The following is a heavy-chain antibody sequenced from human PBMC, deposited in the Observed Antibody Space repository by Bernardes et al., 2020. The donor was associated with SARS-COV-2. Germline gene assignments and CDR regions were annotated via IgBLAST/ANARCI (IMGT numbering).Heavy chain of an antibody. J-gene: IGHJ6*03. V-gene: IGHV4-4*07. D-gene: IGHD6-13*01. CDR2: INTAEIS. CDR3: ARGNRRTWYRDYNCYYMDV. Sequence: SETLSLSCKVSGGSFTSNFWSWIRKRAGKGLEWLGRINTAEISSYNPSLKVRLTFSVDTSKNVIFLRLTSVTPADTATYYCARGNRRTWYRDYNCYYMDVWGRGTTVTVTS. CDR1: GGSFTSNF.